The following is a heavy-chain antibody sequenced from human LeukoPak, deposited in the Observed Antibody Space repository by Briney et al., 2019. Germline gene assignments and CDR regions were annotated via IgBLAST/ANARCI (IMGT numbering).Heavy chain of an antibody. CDR3: AKESGKFDY. V-gene: IGHV3-43*02. CDR1: GLNFGASV. Sequence: GGSLRLSCVASGLNFGASVMHGVRQAPGKGLEWVSLISADGGSAFSADSVKGRFSISRDNSKNSLYLQMDSLRSEDTAMYYCAKESGKFDYGGQGTLVVVSS. CDR2: ISADGGSA. J-gene: IGHJ4*02.